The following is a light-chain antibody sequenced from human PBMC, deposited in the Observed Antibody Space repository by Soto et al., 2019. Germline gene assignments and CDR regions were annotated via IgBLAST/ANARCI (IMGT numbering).Light chain of an antibody. Sequence: EIVLTQSPATLSLSPGERATLSCRASQSVGNHVAWYQQRPGQAPRLLIYDASKRATGIPARFSGSGSGTDFTLTISSLEPEDFAVYYCQQHNNWPVLCTFGQGTKLDIK. CDR3: QQHNNWPVLCT. J-gene: IGKJ2*02. V-gene: IGKV3-11*01. CDR1: QSVGNH. CDR2: DAS.